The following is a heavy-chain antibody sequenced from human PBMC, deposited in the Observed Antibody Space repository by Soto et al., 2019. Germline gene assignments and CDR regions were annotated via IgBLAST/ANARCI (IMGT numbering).Heavy chain of an antibody. CDR2: IKSDGSST. J-gene: IGHJ5*01. CDR1: GLTFSSYW. V-gene: IGHV3-74*01. CDR3: ALSHTGTTDS. D-gene: IGHD4-17*01. Sequence: EVQLVESGGGLVQPGGSLRLSCAASGLTFSSYWMHWVRQAPGKGLVWVSRIKSDGSSTSYADSVKGRFTISRDNAKNTLYVQMNSLRAGDAAVYYGALSHTGTTDSWGREPLIPVS.